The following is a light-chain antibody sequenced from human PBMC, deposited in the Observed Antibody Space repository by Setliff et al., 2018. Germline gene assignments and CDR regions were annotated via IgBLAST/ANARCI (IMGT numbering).Light chain of an antibody. CDR1: QSVSSK. V-gene: IGKV3D-15*03. Sequence: TLSVSPGERATLSCGASQSVSSKLAWYQQKPGQAPRLLIYGTSIRATGIPARFSGSGSGTEFTLTISILQSEDFAFYYCQQYNNWPLTFGGGTKVDIK. J-gene: IGKJ4*01. CDR3: QQYNNWPLT. CDR2: GTS.